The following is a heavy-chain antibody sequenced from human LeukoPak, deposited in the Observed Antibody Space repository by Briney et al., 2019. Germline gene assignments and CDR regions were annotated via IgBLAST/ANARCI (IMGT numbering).Heavy chain of an antibody. V-gene: IGHV4-59*01. CDR2: IFYSGSP. Sequence: SETLSLTCTVSGGSLSSYYWSWIRQPPGKGLEWIGNIFYSGSPNYNPSLKSRVTTSFDTSKNQFSLKLSSVTAADTAVYYCARTDLTEDSEYWGLGTLVTVSS. J-gene: IGHJ4*02. CDR3: ARTDLTEDSEY. D-gene: IGHD1-14*01. CDR1: GGSLSSYY.